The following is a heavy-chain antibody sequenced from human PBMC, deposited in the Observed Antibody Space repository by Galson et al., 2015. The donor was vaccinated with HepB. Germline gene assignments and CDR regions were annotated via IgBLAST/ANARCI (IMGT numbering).Heavy chain of an antibody. CDR3: ATDELGYCSSTSCYGPSYYYGMDV. CDR2: IIPIFGIA. J-gene: IGHJ6*02. Sequence: SVTVSCKASGGTFSSYAISWVRQAPGQGLEWMGGIIPIFGIANYAQKFQGRVTITADESTSTAYMELSSLRSEDTAVYYCATDELGYCSSTSCYGPSYYYGMDVWGQGTTVTVSS. CDR1: GGTFSSYA. D-gene: IGHD2-2*01. V-gene: IGHV1-69*13.